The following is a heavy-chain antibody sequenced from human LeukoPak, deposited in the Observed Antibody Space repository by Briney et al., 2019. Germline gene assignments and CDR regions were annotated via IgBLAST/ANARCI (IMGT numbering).Heavy chain of an antibody. J-gene: IGHJ4*02. Sequence: ASVTVSCKASGYNFTNYHINWVRQTTGQGLEWMGWMNPNNGDSGYAQKFQGRVTITRDTSISTSYMELRSLRSDDTAVYFCARTTSFTASGYDYWGQGTLVTVSS. D-gene: IGHD6-25*01. CDR1: GYNFTNYH. CDR3: ARTTSFTASGYDY. V-gene: IGHV1-8*03. CDR2: MNPNNGDS.